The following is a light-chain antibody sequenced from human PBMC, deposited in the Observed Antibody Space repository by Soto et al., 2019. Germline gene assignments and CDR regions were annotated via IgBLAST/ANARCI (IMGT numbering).Light chain of an antibody. CDR1: SSDVGGYNY. CDR3: SSYTSSSTYVV. J-gene: IGLJ2*01. Sequence: QSALTQPASVSGSPGQPITISCTGTSSDVGGYNYVSWYQQHPGKAPKLMIYDVINRPSGVSNRFSGSKSGNSASLTISGLQAEDEADYYCSSYTSSSTYVVFGGGTQLTVL. CDR2: DVI. V-gene: IGLV2-14*03.